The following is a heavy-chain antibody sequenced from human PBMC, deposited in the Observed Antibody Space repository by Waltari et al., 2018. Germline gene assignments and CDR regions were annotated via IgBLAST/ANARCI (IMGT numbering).Heavy chain of an antibody. D-gene: IGHD6-19*01. CDR3: ARDRRPYSSGWDPFDY. V-gene: IGHV3-21*01. CDR1: GFTFSSYS. Sequence: EVQLVESGGGLVKPGGSLRLSCAASGFTFSSYSMTWVRQAPGKGLEWVSSISSSRSYIYDADSVKGRFTISRDNAKNSLYLQMNSLRAEDTAVYYCARDRRPYSSGWDPFDYWGQGTLVTVSS. CDR2: ISSSRSYI. J-gene: IGHJ4*02.